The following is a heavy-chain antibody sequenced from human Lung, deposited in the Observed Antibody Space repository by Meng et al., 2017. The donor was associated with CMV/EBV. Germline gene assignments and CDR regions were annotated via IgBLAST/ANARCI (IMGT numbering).Heavy chain of an antibody. J-gene: IGHJ4*02. V-gene: IGHV3-30*18. CDR2: ISHDGTVR. CDR3: AKERLPRASDDFDY. Sequence: QVHRCESGGGVVPPVRYLRLSGKTSGFRFSHYGMQWVRQAPGKGLEWVTVISHDGTVRHYADSVEGRFTIFRENSKNIMYLQMSSLRSDDTAVYYCAKERLPRASDDFDYWGQGTLVTVSS. CDR1: GFRFSHYG.